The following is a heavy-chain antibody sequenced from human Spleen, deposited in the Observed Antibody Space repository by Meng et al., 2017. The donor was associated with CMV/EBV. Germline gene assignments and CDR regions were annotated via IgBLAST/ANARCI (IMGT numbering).Heavy chain of an antibody. V-gene: IGHV4-39*07. Sequence: QLQLQESGPGLVKPSETLSLTCTVSGGSISSSSYYWGWIRQPPGKGLEWIGSIYYSGSTYYNPSLKSRVTISVDTSKNQFSLKLSSVTAADTAVYYCVQRGYSYGYDYFDYWGQGTLGTVAS. D-gene: IGHD5-18*01. J-gene: IGHJ4*02. CDR2: IYYSGST. CDR3: VQRGYSYGYDYFDY. CDR1: GGSISSSSYY.